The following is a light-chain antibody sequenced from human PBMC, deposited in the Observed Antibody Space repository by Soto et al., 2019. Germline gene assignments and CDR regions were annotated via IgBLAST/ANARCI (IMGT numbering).Light chain of an antibody. CDR3: SSYTSSSVCV. CDR2: EVS. J-gene: IGLJ1*01. V-gene: IGLV2-14*01. CDR1: SSDVGGYNY. Sequence: QSALAQPDSVSESPGQSITISCTGTSSDVGGYNYVSWYQQHPGKAPKLMIYEVSNRPSGVSNRFSGSKSGNTASLTISGLQAEDEADYYCSSYTSSSVCVFGTGTKVTVL.